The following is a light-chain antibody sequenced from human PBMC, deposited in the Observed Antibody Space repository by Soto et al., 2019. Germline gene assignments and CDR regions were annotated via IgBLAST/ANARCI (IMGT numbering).Light chain of an antibody. CDR1: QTVSSN. CDR3: QQYHNWPPQYT. V-gene: IGKV3-15*01. CDR2: GAS. Sequence: EIVMTQSPATLSVSPGERATLSCRASQTVSSNLAWYQQKPGQAPRLLIYGASTRATGVPATFSGSGSGTEFTLTISSLQSEDFAVYYYQQYHNWPPQYTFGQGTKVQIK. J-gene: IGKJ2*01.